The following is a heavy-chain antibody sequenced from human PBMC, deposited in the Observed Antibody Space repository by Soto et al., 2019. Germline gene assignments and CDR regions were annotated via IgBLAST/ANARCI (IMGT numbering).Heavy chain of an antibody. D-gene: IGHD3-9*01. CDR3: AADRHYYDILTGRQRWFDP. Sequence: SVKVSCKASGFTFTSSAVQWVRQARGQRLEWIGWIVVGSGNTNYAQKFQERVTITRDMSTSTAYMALSSLRSEDTAVYYCAADRHYYDILTGRQRWFDPCGHGTLVTVSP. J-gene: IGHJ5*02. CDR2: IVVGSGNT. CDR1: GFTFTSSA. V-gene: IGHV1-58*01.